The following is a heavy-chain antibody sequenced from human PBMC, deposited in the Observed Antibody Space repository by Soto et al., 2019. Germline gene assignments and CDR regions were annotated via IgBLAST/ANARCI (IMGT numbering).Heavy chain of an antibody. CDR1: GFTFGDYA. D-gene: IGHD3-16*02. Sequence: GSLRLSCTASGFTFGDYAMSWFRQAPGEGLEWVGFIRSKAYGGTTEYAASVKGRFTISRDDSKSIAYLQMNSLKTEDTAVYYCTRDSNRVRYPDAFDIWGQGTMVTVSS. CDR3: TRDSNRVRYPDAFDI. J-gene: IGHJ3*02. CDR2: IRSKAYGGTT. V-gene: IGHV3-49*03.